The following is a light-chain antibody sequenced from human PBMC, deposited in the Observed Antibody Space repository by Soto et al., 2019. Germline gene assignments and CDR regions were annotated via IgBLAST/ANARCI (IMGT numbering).Light chain of an antibody. CDR2: AAS. CDR3: QQYYSYSFT. V-gene: IGKV1-8*01. J-gene: IGKJ3*01. CDR1: QGISSY. Sequence: AIRMTQSPSSLSASTGDRVTITCRASQGISSYLAWYQQKPGQAPKLLIYAASTLQSGIPSRFSGSGSGTDFTLTIICLQSEDFATYYCQQYYSYSFTFGPGTKVDIK.